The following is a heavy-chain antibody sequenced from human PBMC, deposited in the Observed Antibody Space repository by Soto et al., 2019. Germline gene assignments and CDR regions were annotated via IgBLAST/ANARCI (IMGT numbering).Heavy chain of an antibody. J-gene: IGHJ3*02. CDR1: GGTFSSYA. CDR3: ARAKTSYYYDSSGFGGAFDI. CDR2: IIPLFGTA. V-gene: IGHV1-69*13. Sequence: SVKVSCKASGGTFSSYAINWVRQAPGQGPEWMGGIIPLFGTANYAQKFQGRVTITADESANTAYMELSSLRSEDTAVYYCARAKTSYYYDSSGFGGAFDIWGQGAMVTVSS. D-gene: IGHD3-22*01.